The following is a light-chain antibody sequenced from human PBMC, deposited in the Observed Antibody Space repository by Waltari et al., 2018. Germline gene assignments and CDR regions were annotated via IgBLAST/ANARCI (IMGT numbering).Light chain of an antibody. CDR3: CSYAGSSTWV. CDR2: EAA. V-gene: IGLV2-23*01. CDR1: ATDLGISNL. J-gene: IGLJ3*02. Sequence: QSALTQPASVSGSPGPSITISCTGTATDLGISNLVSWYQHHPGKAPKLMIYEAAKRPSGVSGRFAGSRSGSTASLTISGLQAEDEADYFCCSYAGSSTWVFGGGTKVTVL.